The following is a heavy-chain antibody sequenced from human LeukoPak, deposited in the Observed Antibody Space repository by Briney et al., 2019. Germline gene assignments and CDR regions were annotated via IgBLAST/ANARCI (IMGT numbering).Heavy chain of an antibody. CDR2: IRWYIGSI. CDR3: AKDPNPYLYDSSGIHYMDV. CDR1: GFTFDDYA. J-gene: IGHJ6*03. Sequence: PGRSLRLSCAASGFTFDDYAMHWVRQAPRKGLEWVSGIRWYIGSIGYADSVKGRFTTSRDNAKNSLYLQMNSLKAEDMALYYCAKDPNPYLYDSSGIHYMDVWGKGTTVTVSS. D-gene: IGHD3-22*01. V-gene: IGHV3-9*03.